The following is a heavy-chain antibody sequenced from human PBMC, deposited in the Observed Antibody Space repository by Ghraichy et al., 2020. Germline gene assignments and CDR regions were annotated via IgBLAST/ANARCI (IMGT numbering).Heavy chain of an antibody. V-gene: IGHV3-33*01. CDR3: TRDESTSILGGSSFDI. J-gene: IGHJ3*02. CDR2: IWHDGRDK. Sequence: LRLSCAASGFTFSSHGMHWVRQSPGKGLEWVAVIWHDGRDKYYSDSVKGRFTISRDMSRNTVYLQMNSLRVEDTAVYYYTRDESTSILGGSSFDIWGQGTTVTVSS. CDR1: GFTFSSHG. D-gene: IGHD2-15*01.